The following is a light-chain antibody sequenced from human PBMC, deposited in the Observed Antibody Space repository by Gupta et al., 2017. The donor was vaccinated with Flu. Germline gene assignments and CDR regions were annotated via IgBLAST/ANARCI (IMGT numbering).Light chain of an antibody. CDR2: TAS. CDR3: QQSHSTPYT. CDR1: QSISSY. J-gene: IGKJ4*01. Sequence: DIQMTQSPSSLSASVGDRVTITCRASQSISSYLNWYQQKPGKAPKLLIYTASNLQSGIPSSFSGSGSGTDFTLTISSLQPEDFATYYCQQSHSTPYTFGGGTKVEIK. V-gene: IGKV1-39*01.